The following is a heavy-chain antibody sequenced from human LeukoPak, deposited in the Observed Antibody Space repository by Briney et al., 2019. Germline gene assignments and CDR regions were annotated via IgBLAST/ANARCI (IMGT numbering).Heavy chain of an antibody. CDR1: GFTFSSYG. J-gene: IGHJ4*02. Sequence: GSLRLSCAASGFTFSSYGMHWVRQAPGKGLEWVAFIRYDGSNKYYADSVKGRFTISRDNSKNTLYLQMNSLRAEDTAVYYCAILLPNYYGSGSTDWGQGTLVTVSS. V-gene: IGHV3-30*02. CDR2: IRYDGSNK. CDR3: AILLPNYYGSGSTD. D-gene: IGHD3-10*01.